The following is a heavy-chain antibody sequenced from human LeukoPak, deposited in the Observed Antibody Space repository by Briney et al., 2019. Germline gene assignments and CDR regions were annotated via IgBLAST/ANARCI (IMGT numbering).Heavy chain of an antibody. CDR1: GFTFRSYA. V-gene: IGHV3-23*01. J-gene: IGHJ4*02. Sequence: GGSLRLSCAASGFTFRSYAVSWVRQAPGKGLEWVSVISGSGTSTYYADSVKGRFTISRDNSKNTLYLQMNSLRAEDTAVYYCAKSFGPVIAAAGTGADWGQGTLVTVSS. CDR3: AKSFGPVIAAAGTGAD. D-gene: IGHD6-13*01. CDR2: ISGSGTST.